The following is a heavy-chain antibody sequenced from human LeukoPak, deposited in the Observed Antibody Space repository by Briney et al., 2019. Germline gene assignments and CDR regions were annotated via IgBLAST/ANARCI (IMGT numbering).Heavy chain of an antibody. CDR1: GGSISSSSYY. D-gene: IGHD2-2*02. CDR3: ARLVPAAVLGFGY. Sequence: SETLSLTCTVSGGSISSSSYYWGWIRQPPGKGLEWIGSIYYSGSTYYNPSLKSRVTISVDTSKNQFSLKLSSVTAADTAVYYCARLVPAAVLGFGYWGQGTLVTVSS. CDR2: IYYSGST. J-gene: IGHJ4*02. V-gene: IGHV4-39*01.